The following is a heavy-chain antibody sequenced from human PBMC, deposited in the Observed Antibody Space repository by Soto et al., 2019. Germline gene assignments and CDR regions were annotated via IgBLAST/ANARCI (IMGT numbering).Heavy chain of an antibody. D-gene: IGHD2-15*01. CDR2: IYYSGST. CDR3: ERDRAGSSPLDYYYYYYMDV. J-gene: IGHJ6*03. CDR1: GGSISSYY. Sequence: SETLSLTCTVSGGSISSYYWSWIRQPPGKGLEWIGYIYYSGSTNYSPSLKSRVTISVDTSKNQFCLKLSSVTAADTAVDYCERDRAGSSPLDYYYYYYMDVWGKGTTVTVSS. V-gene: IGHV4-59*01.